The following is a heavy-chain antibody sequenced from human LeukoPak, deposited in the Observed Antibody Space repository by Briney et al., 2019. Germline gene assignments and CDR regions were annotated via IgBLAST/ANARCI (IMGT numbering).Heavy chain of an antibody. J-gene: IGHJ3*02. CDR3: AIVPAAIRDAFDI. CDR2: INPSSGGT. D-gene: IGHD2-2*02. CDR1: GYTFTGYY. Sequence: ASVKVSRKASGYTFTGYYMHWVRQAPGQGLEWMGWINPSSGGTNYAQKFQGRVTMTRDTSISTAYMELSRLRSDDTAVYYCAIVPAAIRDAFDIWGQGTMVTVSS. V-gene: IGHV1-2*02.